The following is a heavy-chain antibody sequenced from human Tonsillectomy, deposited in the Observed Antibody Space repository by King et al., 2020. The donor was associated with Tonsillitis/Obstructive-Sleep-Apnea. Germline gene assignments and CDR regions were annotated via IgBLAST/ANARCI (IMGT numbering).Heavy chain of an antibody. V-gene: IGHV3-43*01. CDR3: ANGAGRSPPRDY. Sequence: QLVQSGGVVVQPGGSLRLSCAASGFTFDDYTMHWVRQAPGKGLEWVSLISWDGGSTYYADSVKGRFTISRDNSKNSLYLQMNSLRTEDTALYYCANGAGRSPPRDYRGQGTLVTVSS. D-gene: IGHD4-17*01. J-gene: IGHJ4*02. CDR1: GFTFDDYT. CDR2: ISWDGGST.